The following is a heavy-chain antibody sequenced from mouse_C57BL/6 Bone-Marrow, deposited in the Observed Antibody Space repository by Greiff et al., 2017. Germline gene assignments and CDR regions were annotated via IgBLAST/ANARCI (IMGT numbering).Heavy chain of an antibody. V-gene: IGHV1-50*01. D-gene: IGHD1-1*01. Sequence: QVQLQQSGAELVKPGASVKLSCKASGYTFTSYWMQWVKQRPGQGLEWIGEIDPSDSYTNYNQKFKGKATLTVDTSSSPAYMQLSSLASEDSAVYYCAYYYGSPVAYWGQGTLVTDSA. CDR2: IDPSDSYT. J-gene: IGHJ3*01. CDR3: AYYYGSPVAY. CDR1: GYTFTSYW.